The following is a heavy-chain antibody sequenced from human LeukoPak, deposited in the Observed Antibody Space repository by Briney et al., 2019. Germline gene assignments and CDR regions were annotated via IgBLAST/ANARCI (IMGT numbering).Heavy chain of an antibody. CDR2: ISSYNGNT. D-gene: IGHD4-17*01. J-gene: IGHJ4*02. Sequence: ASVKVSCKASGYTFSSYGFTWVRQAPGQGLEWMGWISSYNGNTIYAQKLQGRVTMTTDTPTSTAYMELRSLRSDVTAVYYCARGAVSPDYWGQGTLVTVSS. V-gene: IGHV1-18*01. CDR1: GYTFSSYG. CDR3: ARGAVSPDY.